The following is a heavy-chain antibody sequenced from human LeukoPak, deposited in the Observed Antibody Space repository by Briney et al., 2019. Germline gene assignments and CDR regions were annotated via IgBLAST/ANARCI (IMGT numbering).Heavy chain of an antibody. CDR2: INPNSGGT. CDR1: GYPFTRYH. V-gene: IGHV1-2*02. CDR3: ARDADSSSGDAFDI. J-gene: IGHJ3*02. Sequence: GASVKVSCKASGYPFTRYHMHWVRQAPGQGLEWMGWINPNSGGTNYAQKFQGRVTMTRDTSISTAYMELSRLRSDDTAVYSCARDADSSSGDAFDIWGQGTMVTVSS. D-gene: IGHD6-13*01.